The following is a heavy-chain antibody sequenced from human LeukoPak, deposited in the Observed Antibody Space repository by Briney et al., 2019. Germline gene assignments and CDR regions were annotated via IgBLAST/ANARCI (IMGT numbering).Heavy chain of an antibody. Sequence: PSETLSLTCTVSGGSINSYYWSWIRQPPGKGLEWIGYVAYSGSTNYNPSLKSRVTISLDTSKNQFSLKLSSVTAADTAVYYCARTVSGYYFNAWGPGTLVNVSS. J-gene: IGHJ5*02. D-gene: IGHD5-12*01. CDR1: GGSINSYY. CDR3: ARTVSGYYFNA. V-gene: IGHV4-59*01. CDR2: VAYSGST.